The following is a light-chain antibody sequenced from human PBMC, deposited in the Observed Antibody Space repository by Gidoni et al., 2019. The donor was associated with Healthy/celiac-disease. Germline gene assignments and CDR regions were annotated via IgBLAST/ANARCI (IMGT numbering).Light chain of an antibody. CDR2: AAS. CDR1: QSISSY. J-gene: IGKJ3*01. V-gene: IGKV1-39*01. Sequence: DIQMTQSPSSLSASVGDRVTITCRASQSISSYLNWYQQKPGKAPKLLIYAASSLQSGVPSRFSGSGSGTDFTLTISSLQPEDFATYYCQQRITCGPGTKVDIK. CDR3: QQRIT.